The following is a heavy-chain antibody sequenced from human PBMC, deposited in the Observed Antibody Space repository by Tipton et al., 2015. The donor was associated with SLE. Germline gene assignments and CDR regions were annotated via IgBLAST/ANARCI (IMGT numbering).Heavy chain of an antibody. CDR3: VREWDDSSIWGDY. Sequence: SLRLSCAVSGFIFNNYWMTWVRQSPGKGLEGVANIKQDGSEKYYLDSVKGRFTISRDNAKNSLSLEMNSLRDEDTAVYYCVREWDDSSIWGDYWGQGTLVTVSS. D-gene: IGHD3-22*01. CDR2: IKQDGSEK. CDR1: GFIFNNYW. V-gene: IGHV3-7*01. J-gene: IGHJ4*02.